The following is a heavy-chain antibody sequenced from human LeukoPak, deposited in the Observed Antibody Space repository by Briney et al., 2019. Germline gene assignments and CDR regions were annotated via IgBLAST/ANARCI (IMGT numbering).Heavy chain of an antibody. V-gene: IGHV3-30*02. J-gene: IGHJ4*02. CDR2: IRHDGGIE. Sequence: GGSLRLSCAASGFTFSSYAMHWVRQAPGKGLEWVTLIRHDGGIEYYADSVKGRFTISRDNSKNTVSLQMNSLRGEDTAVYYCAKDYGGYGYSTDYWGQGTLVTVST. CDR1: GFTFSSYA. D-gene: IGHD5-18*01. CDR3: AKDYGGYGYSTDY.